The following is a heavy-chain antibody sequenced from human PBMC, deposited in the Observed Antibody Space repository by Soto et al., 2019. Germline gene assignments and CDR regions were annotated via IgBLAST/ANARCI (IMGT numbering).Heavy chain of an antibody. CDR1: DGSVSSGSYY. CDR2: IYYSGST. V-gene: IGHV4-61*01. CDR3: ARAPTVDYDFWSGYVMDV. J-gene: IGHJ6*02. Sequence: SETLSLACTVSDGSVSSGSYYWGWIRQRPGKGLEWIGYIYYSGSTNYNPSLKSRVTISVDTSKNQFSLKPSSVNAADTDVYYCARAPTVDYDFWSGYVMDVWGQGTTVTVSS. D-gene: IGHD3-3*01.